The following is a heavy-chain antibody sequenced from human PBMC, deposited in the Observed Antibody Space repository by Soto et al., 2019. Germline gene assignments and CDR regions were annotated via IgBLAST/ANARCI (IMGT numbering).Heavy chain of an antibody. D-gene: IGHD2-15*01. J-gene: IGHJ4*02. V-gene: IGHV4-31*01. CDR2: IFYSGKT. Sequence: QVQLQESGPGLVKPSQTLSLTCTVSGGYISSGGYYWSWIRQHPGKGLEWIGYIFYSGKTYFNPSLKGPITISVDTSQNQFSLKLSSVTAADTAVYYCARAYCSGTSCYFFPDYWGQGTLVTVSS. CDR3: ARAYCSGTSCYFFPDY. CDR1: GGYISSGGYY.